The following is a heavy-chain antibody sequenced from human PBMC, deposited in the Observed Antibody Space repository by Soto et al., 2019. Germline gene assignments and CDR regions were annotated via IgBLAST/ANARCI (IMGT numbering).Heavy chain of an antibody. Sequence: ASVKVSCKASGYTFTSYAIHWVRQAPGQRLEWMGWINAGNGNTKYSQKFQGRVTFTRDTSASTAYMELSSLRSEDTAVYYCARADILTGSFDYWGQGTLVTVSS. V-gene: IGHV1-3*01. D-gene: IGHD3-9*01. CDR3: ARADILTGSFDY. CDR1: GYTFTSYA. CDR2: INAGNGNT. J-gene: IGHJ4*02.